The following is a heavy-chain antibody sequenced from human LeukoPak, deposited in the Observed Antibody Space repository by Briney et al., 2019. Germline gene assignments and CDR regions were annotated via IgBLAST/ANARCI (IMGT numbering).Heavy chain of an antibody. J-gene: IGHJ3*02. Sequence: PSETLSLTCTVSGGSISSGGYYWSWIRQPPGKGLEWIGYIYHSGSTYYNPSLKSRVTISIDRSKNQFSLKLSSVTAADTAVYYCAQWFGNPPGAFDIWGQGTMVTVSS. V-gene: IGHV4-30-2*01. CDR2: IYHSGST. D-gene: IGHD3-10*01. CDR3: AQWFGNPPGAFDI. CDR1: GGSISSGGYY.